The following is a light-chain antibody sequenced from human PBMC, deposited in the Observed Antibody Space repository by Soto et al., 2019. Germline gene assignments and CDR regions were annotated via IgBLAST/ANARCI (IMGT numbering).Light chain of an antibody. J-gene: IGLJ1*01. CDR2: RND. V-gene: IGLV1-47*01. CDR1: SSNIGSNY. CDR3: AAWDASVSGHNNV. Sequence: QSVLTQSPSASGTPGQRVTISCSGSSSNIGSNYVYWYQHLQGTAPKLLIYRNDQRPSGVPDRFSGSKVGTSASLAISGLRSEDEADYYCAAWDASVSGHNNVFGTGTKVTVL.